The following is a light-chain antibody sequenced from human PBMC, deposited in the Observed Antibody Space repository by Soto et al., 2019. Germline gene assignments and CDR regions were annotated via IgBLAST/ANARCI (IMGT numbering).Light chain of an antibody. CDR2: DAA. Sequence: EIVLTQSPATLSLSPGERATLSCRASQSVSNYLAWYQQKPGQAPRLLIYDAANMATGIPVRFSGSGSGTDFTLTISSLEPEDFTVYYCQQRSNWPRLTFGGGTKVEIK. J-gene: IGKJ4*01. V-gene: IGKV3-11*01. CDR3: QQRSNWPRLT. CDR1: QSVSNY.